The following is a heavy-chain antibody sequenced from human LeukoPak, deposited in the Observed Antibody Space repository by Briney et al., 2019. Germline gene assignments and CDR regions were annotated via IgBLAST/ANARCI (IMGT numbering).Heavy chain of an antibody. D-gene: IGHD2-2*01. V-gene: IGHV4-31*03. CDR1: GGSISSGGYY. Sequence: SETLSLTCTVSGGSISSGGYYWSWIRQHPGKGLEWIGYIYYSGSTYYNPSLKSRVTISVDTSKNQFSLKLSSVTAADTAVYYCARLGYCSSTSCYSRSWFDPWGQGTLVTVSS. CDR3: ARLGYCSSTSCYSRSWFDP. CDR2: IYYSGST. J-gene: IGHJ5*02.